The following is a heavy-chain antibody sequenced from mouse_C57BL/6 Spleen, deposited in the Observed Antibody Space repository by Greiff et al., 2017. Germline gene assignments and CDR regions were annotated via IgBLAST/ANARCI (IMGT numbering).Heavy chain of an antibody. CDR1: GYTFTSYG. CDR3: AKKDYALITTVVADAMDY. V-gene: IGHV1-81*01. CDR2: IYPRSGNT. J-gene: IGHJ4*01. Sequence: QVQLQQSGAELARPGASVKLSCKASGYTFTSYGISWVKQRTGQGLEWIGEIYPRSGNTYYNEKFKGKATLTADKSSSTAYMELRSLTSEDSAVYFCAKKDYALITTVVADAMDYWGQGTSVTVSS. D-gene: IGHD1-1*01.